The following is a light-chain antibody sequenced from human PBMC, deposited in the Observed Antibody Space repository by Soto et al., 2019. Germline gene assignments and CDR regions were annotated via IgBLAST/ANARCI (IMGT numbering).Light chain of an antibody. CDR2: GAS. CDR3: QQYNSYS. Sequence: EIVLTQSPGTLSLSPGDSGTLSCRAGQTLSSSSLAWYQQKPGQAPRLLIYGASNRASGIPDRFSGGGSGTEFTLTISSLQPDDFATYYCQQYNSYSFGQGTKVDIK. CDR1: QTLSSSS. J-gene: IGKJ1*01. V-gene: IGKV3-20*01.